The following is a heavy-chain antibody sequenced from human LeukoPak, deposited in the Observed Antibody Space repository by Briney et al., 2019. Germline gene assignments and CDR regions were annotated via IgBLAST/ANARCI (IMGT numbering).Heavy chain of an antibody. CDR1: GYSFTSYR. V-gene: IGHV5-51*01. CDR3: ARQWYEDTAMVDY. Sequence: GESLKISCEGSGYSFTSYRIAWVRQMPGKGLEWMGIIYPGDSDTRYSPSFQGQVTISADKSISTAYLQWRSLKASDTAMYYCARQWYEDTAMVDYWGQGTLVTVSS. J-gene: IGHJ4*02. CDR2: IYPGDSDT. D-gene: IGHD5-18*01.